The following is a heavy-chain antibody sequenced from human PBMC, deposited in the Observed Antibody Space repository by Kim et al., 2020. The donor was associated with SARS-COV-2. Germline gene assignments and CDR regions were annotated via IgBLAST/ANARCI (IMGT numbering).Heavy chain of an antibody. Sequence: GGSLRLSCAASGVTFSSDAMSWVRQAPGKGLEWVSSGSGSGGGTSYEDSVKGRFTISRDNSKNTLYLQMDSLSAEDTAVYYCAKGKARWDTAMVTGGYCYYYGMDVWGEGPTVTVLS. CDR2: GSGSGGGT. J-gene: IGHJ6*04. D-gene: IGHD5-18*01. V-gene: IGHV3-23*01. CDR3: AKGKARWDTAMVTGGYCYYYGMDV. CDR1: GVTFSSDA.